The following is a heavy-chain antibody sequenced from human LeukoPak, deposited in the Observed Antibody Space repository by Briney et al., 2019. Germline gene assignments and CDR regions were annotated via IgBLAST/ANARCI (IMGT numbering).Heavy chain of an antibody. Sequence: AGSLRLSCAASGFTFGSSAMSWVRQAPGKGPEWVSTFSRSGPDTYYADSVKGRFTIFRDNSKNTLYLQMNSLRAEDTAVYYCAKGSLGSWHYFDYWGQGTLVTVSS. CDR1: GFTFGSSA. CDR3: AKGSLGSWHYFDY. J-gene: IGHJ4*02. CDR2: FSRSGPDT. V-gene: IGHV3-23*01. D-gene: IGHD6-13*01.